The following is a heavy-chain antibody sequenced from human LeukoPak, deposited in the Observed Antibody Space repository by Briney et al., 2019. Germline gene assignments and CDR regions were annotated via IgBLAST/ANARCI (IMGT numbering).Heavy chain of an antibody. J-gene: IGHJ4*02. V-gene: IGHV4-4*09. CDR2: IYTSGSI. CDR1: GGSISSDS. Sequence: SETLSLTCTVSGGSISSDSWSWVRQPPGKGLEWIGYIYTSGSINYNPSLKSRVTISLDMSKNQFSLKLSSVTAADTAVYYCARLAGSSSSDYWGQGTLVTVSS. CDR3: ARLAGSSSSDY. D-gene: IGHD6-6*01.